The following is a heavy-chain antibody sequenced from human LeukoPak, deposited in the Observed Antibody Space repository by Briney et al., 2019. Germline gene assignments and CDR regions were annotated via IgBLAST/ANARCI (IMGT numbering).Heavy chain of an antibody. CDR1: GDSITSYY. CDR3: AREAINYYGSGSYNYYYGMDV. J-gene: IGHJ6*02. Sequence: PSETLSLTCTVSGDSITSYYWNWIRQPAGKGLEWIGRMFTSGSTSYNPSLKSRVTISVDTSKNQFSLKLSSVTAADTAVYYCAREAINYYGSGSYNYYYGMDVWGQGTTVTVSS. V-gene: IGHV4-4*07. CDR2: MFTSGST. D-gene: IGHD3-10*01.